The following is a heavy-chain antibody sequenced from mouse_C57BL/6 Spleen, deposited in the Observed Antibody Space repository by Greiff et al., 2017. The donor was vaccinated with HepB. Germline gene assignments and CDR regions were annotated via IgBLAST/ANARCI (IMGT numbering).Heavy chain of an antibody. D-gene: IGHD2-5*01. CDR2: IYPGSGST. CDR3: ARTSNYDAWFAY. V-gene: IGHV1-55*01. CDR1: GYTFTSYW. Sequence: QVHVKQPGAELVKPGASVKMSCKASGYTFTSYWITWVKQRPGQGLEWIGDIYPGSGSTNYNEKFKSKATLTVDTSSSTAYMQLSSLTSEDSAVYYCARTSNYDAWFAYWGQGTLVTVSA. J-gene: IGHJ3*01.